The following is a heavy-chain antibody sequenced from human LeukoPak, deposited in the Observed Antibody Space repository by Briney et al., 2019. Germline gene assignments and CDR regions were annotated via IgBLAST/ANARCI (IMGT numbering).Heavy chain of an antibody. Sequence: SETLSLTCIVSGYSISSGYYWGWIRQPPGKGLEWIGNIHHSGSAYYNPSLKSRVTISVDTSKNQLSLKVNSVTAADTAVYYCARVAAGIGFFQHWGQGTLVTVSS. CDR1: GYSISSGYY. CDR2: IHHSGSA. V-gene: IGHV4-38-2*02. CDR3: ARVAAGIGFFQH. J-gene: IGHJ1*01. D-gene: IGHD6-13*01.